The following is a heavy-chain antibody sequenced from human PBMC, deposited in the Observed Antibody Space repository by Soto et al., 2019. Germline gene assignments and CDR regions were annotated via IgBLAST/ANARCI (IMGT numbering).Heavy chain of an antibody. D-gene: IGHD3-10*01. V-gene: IGHV4-59*12. CDR1: GGSISSYY. Sequence: SETLSLTCTVSGGSISSYYWSWIRQPPGKGLEWIGYIYHSGSSNYNPSLKSRVTILLDTSKNQFSLKLSSVTAADTAVYYCARGFYYYGSGSYRGMDVWGQGTTVTVSS. J-gene: IGHJ6*02. CDR3: ARGFYYYGSGSYRGMDV. CDR2: IYHSGSS.